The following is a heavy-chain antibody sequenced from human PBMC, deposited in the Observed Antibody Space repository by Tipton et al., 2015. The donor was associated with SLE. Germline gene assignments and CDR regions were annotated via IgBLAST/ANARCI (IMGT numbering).Heavy chain of an antibody. J-gene: IGHJ5*02. CDR2: INNRGYT. D-gene: IGHD2-15*01. CDR1: GDSINSGGYY. CDR3: ARDQAGGNNWVDP. V-gene: IGHV4-31*03. Sequence: TLSLTCTVSGDSINSGGYYWSWIRQYPGQGLEWIGYINNRGYTYYKPSLKSRAIISVDTSKNQFSLKLSSVTAADTAVYYCARDQAGGNNWVDPWGQGVPVTVSS.